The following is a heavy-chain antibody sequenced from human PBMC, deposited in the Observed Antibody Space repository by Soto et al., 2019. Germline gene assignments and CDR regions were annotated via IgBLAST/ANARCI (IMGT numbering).Heavy chain of an antibody. CDR2: ISYDGSNK. Sequence: GVSLRLSCAASGFTFSSYGMHWVRQAPGKGLEWVAVISYDGSNKYYADSVKGRFTISRDNSKNTLYLQMNSLRAEDTAVYYCAEDRQFVTYIDSLGQGTLVTVSS. CDR3: AEDRQFVTYIDS. D-gene: IGHD3-10*01. CDR1: GFTFSSYG. V-gene: IGHV3-30*18. J-gene: IGHJ4*02.